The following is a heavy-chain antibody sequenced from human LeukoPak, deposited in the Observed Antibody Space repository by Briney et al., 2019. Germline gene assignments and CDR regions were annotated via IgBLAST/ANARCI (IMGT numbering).Heavy chain of an antibody. CDR3: ARLVSKSGSYTYYLDY. CDR2: IPTSGTT. J-gene: IGHJ4*02. V-gene: IGHV4-4*07. Sequence: YPSETLSLTGTDSGGSISSYYWSWIQHPARKGLEWIGRIPTSGTTNYNPSLKSRVTMSVDMSKNQFSLKLSSVTAADTAVYYCARLVSKSGSYTYYLDYWGQGTLVTVSS. D-gene: IGHD3-10*01. CDR1: GGSISSYY.